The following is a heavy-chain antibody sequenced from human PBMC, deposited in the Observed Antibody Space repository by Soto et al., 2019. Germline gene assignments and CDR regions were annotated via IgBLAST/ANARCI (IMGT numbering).Heavy chain of an antibody. CDR2: ISSSSSYI. CDR1: GFTFSSYS. J-gene: IGHJ4*02. V-gene: IGHV3-21*01. CDR3: ARDIAAAGDY. D-gene: IGHD6-13*01. Sequence: EVQLVESGGGLVKPGGSLRLSCAASGFTFSSYSMNWVRQAPWKGLEWVSSISSSSSYIYYADSVKGRFTISRDNAKNSLYLQMNRLRAEDTDVYYCARDIAAAGDYWGQGTLVTVSS.